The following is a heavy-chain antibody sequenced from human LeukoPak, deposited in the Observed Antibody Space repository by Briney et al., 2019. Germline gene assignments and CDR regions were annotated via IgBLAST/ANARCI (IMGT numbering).Heavy chain of an antibody. Sequence: PSETLSLTCTVSGGSISSGSYYWSWIRQPAGRGLEWIGRIYSSGSTNHNPSLKSRVTISVDTSKNQFSLKLSSVTAADTAVYYCARLDYGEFDYWGQGTLVTVSS. CDR3: ARLDYGEFDY. CDR1: GGSISSGSYY. V-gene: IGHV4-61*02. D-gene: IGHD4-17*01. CDR2: IYSSGST. J-gene: IGHJ4*02.